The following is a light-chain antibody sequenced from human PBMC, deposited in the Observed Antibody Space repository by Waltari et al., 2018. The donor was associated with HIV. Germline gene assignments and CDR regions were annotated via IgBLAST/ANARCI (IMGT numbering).Light chain of an antibody. CDR3: QHYHNWPPWT. Sequence: EIIMTQSPVTLSVSPGEKATISCRASHSVNRNLAWYLQKPGQAPRLLIYGASTRATGIPARFSGSGSGTEFILTISSLQSEDFAIYYCQHYHNWPPWTFGQGTKVEIK. CDR2: GAS. CDR1: HSVNRN. J-gene: IGKJ1*01. V-gene: IGKV3-15*01.